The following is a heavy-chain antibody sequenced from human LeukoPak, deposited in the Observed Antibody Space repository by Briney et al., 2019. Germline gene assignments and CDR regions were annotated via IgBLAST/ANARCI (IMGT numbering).Heavy chain of an antibody. CDR2: ISFSGST. V-gene: IGHV4-59*08. CDR1: GASITSHS. J-gene: IGHJ4*02. CDR3: ARGGGSLTD. Sequence: PSETLSLTCTVSGASITSHSWTWIRQPPGKGLEWIGYISFSGSTNYNPSLNSRVTISMDTSNNRFSLKLNSMTAADTAVYYCARGGGSLTDWGQGTLVTVSS. D-gene: IGHD3-16*01.